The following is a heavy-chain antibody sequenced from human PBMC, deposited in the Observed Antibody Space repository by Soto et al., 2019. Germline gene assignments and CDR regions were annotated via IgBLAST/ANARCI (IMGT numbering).Heavy chain of an antibody. D-gene: IGHD6-13*01. CDR2: IYHSGST. Sequence: SETLSLTCAASGGSISSSNWWSWVRQPPGKGLEWIGEIYHSGSTNYNPSLKSRVTISVDKSKNQFSLKLSSVTAADTAVYYCAIGRVASSRRFLDYWCQGTLVTVS. CDR3: AIGRVASSRRFLDY. V-gene: IGHV4-4*02. CDR1: GGSISSSNW. J-gene: IGHJ4*02.